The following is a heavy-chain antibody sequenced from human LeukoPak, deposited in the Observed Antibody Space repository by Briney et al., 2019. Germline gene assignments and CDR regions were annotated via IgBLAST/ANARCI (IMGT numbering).Heavy chain of an antibody. Sequence: GASVKVSFKASGYTFTGYYMQWVRQAPGQGLEWMGWINPNSGGTNYAQKFQGRVTMARDTSISTAYTELSRLRSDDTAVYFCARDHCVSSGCYEDYYYGMDVWGRGTTVTVSS. D-gene: IGHD6-25*01. V-gene: IGHV1-2*02. J-gene: IGHJ6*02. CDR2: INPNSGGT. CDR1: GYTFTGYY. CDR3: ARDHCVSSGCYEDYYYGMDV.